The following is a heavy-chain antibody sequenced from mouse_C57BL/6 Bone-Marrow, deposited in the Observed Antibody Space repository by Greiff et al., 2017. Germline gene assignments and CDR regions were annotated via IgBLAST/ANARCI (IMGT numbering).Heavy chain of an antibody. Sequence: QVQLQQSGPELVKPGASVKISCKASGYTFTDYYINWVKQRPGQGLEWIGWIFPGSGSTYYNEKFKGKATLTVDKSSSTAYMLLSSLTSEDSAVYFCARRDYYGTVGWFAYWGQGTLVTVSA. CDR1: GYTFTDYY. V-gene: IGHV1-75*01. CDR3: ARRDYYGTVGWFAY. D-gene: IGHD2-1*01. CDR2: IFPGSGST. J-gene: IGHJ3*01.